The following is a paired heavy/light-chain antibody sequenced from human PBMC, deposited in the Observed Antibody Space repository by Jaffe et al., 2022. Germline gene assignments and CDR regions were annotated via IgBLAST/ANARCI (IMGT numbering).Light chain of an antibody. CDR2: EVS. CDR1: QSLLHSDGKAY. V-gene: IGKV2-29*02. Sequence: DTVMTQTPLSLSVTPGQPASISCKSSQSLLHSDGKAYLNWYLQKPGQSPQLLICEVSSRFSGVPDRFSGSGSGTDFTLKISRVEAEDVGVYYCMQGTHVPPTFGGGTKVEIK. CDR3: MQGTHVPPT. J-gene: IGKJ4*01.
Heavy chain of an antibody. CDR1: EYNFNAYY. D-gene: IGHD7-27*01. J-gene: IGHJ4*02. V-gene: IGHV1-2*02. Sequence: QVQLVQSGAEVEEPGASVKVSCKASEYNFNAYYIHWVRQAPGQGLEWMAWINPESGGTKYAQKFEGRVTVTRDTSISTVYMELSRLTSDDTALYYCARDFSGDRGIYFDYWGQGTLVTVSS. CDR2: INPESGGT. CDR3: ARDFSGDRGIYFDY.